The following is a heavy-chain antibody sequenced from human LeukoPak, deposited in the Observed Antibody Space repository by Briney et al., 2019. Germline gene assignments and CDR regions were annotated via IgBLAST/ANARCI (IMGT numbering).Heavy chain of an antibody. D-gene: IGHD2-2*01. CDR3: ANTEYQRLGTDY. Sequence: PGGSLRLSCAASGFTFSDYSMNWVRQAPGKGLDWVSSISSSSNYIYYADSVKGRFTISRDNAKKSLYLQMNSLRTEDTAVYYCANTEYQRLGTDYWGQGTLVTVSS. CDR1: GFTFSDYS. J-gene: IGHJ4*02. V-gene: IGHV3-21*01. CDR2: ISSSSNYI.